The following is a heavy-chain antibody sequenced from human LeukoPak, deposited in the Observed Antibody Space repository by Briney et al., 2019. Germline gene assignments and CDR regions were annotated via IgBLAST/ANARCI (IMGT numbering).Heavy chain of an antibody. D-gene: IGHD2-15*01. V-gene: IGHV1-2*02. CDR1: GYIFTGYY. CDR3: ARGASRSFDY. CDR2: INPNSGDT. Sequence: ASVKVSCKASGYIFTGYYMHWVRQAPGQGLEWMGWINPNSGDTNYAQKFQGRVTMTRDTSISTAYMELSRLRSDDTAVYYCARGASRSFDYWGQGTLVTVSS. J-gene: IGHJ4*02.